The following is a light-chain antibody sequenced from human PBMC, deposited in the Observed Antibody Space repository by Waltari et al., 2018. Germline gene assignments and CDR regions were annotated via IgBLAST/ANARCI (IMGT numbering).Light chain of an antibody. J-gene: IGKJ2*01. CDR3: QQYSSYSGT. Sequence: DIQMTQSPSTLSASVGDRVTITCRASQTINNWLAWYQQKSGKAPKLLIHQASTLHSGVPSRFSGSGSGTEFTLTISSLQPDDFATYYCQQYSSYSGTFGQGTKVDIK. V-gene: IGKV1-5*03. CDR2: QAS. CDR1: QTINNW.